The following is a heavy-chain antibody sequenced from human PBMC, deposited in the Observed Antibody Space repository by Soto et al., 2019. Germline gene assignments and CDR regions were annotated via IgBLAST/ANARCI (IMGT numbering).Heavy chain of an antibody. Sequence: GASVKVSCKASGGTFTTRSIAWVRQAPGQGLEWMGWINPDDGDTNSAQKFQGRVTLTRDTSTSTAYMELSSLRSEDTAVYYCARSPVCYGDLCAEYFQHWGQGTLVTVSS. D-gene: IGHD4-17*01. V-gene: IGHV1-18*01. CDR1: GGTFTTRS. J-gene: IGHJ1*01. CDR3: ARSPVCYGDLCAEYFQH. CDR2: INPDDGDT.